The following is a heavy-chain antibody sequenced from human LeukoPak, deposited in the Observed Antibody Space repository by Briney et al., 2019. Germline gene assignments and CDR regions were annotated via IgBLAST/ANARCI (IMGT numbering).Heavy chain of an antibody. CDR3: ARERGLGVISPYIDY. D-gene: IGHD2-21*01. CDR2: INYSGST. J-gene: IGHJ4*02. Sequence: SETLSLTCTVSGGSISSSTYSWTWIRQPPGKGLEWIGNINYSGSTHYNPSLKSRVTISVDTSKNQFSLRLSSVTAADTAVYSCARERGLGVISPYIDYWGQGTQVTVSS. V-gene: IGHV4-39*02. CDR1: GGSISSSTYS.